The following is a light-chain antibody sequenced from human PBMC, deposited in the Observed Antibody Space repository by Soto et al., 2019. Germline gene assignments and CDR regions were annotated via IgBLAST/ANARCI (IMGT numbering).Light chain of an antibody. Sequence: DVVMTQSPLSLPVTLGQPASISCRSSQSLVHSHGNTYLNWFHQGPGQSPRRLIYKVSNRDSGVPDRFSGSGSDTDFTLKISGVEAEDVGVYYCMQGTHWPPYTFGQGTKVDIK. CDR1: QSLVHSHGNTY. CDR2: KVS. V-gene: IGKV2-30*02. J-gene: IGKJ2*01. CDR3: MQGTHWPPYT.